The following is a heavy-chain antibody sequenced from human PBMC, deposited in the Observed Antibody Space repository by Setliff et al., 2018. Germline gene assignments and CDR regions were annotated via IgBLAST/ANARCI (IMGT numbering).Heavy chain of an antibody. D-gene: IGHD3-22*01. J-gene: IGHJ4*02. CDR1: GGSISSYY. CDR3: ARTPYYYDTAGYDF. Sequence: KTSETLSLTCTVSGGSISSYYWSWIRQPAGKGLEWIGHIYTTGSTNYNPSLKSRVTLSVDTSKNQFSLKLTSVTAADTAIYYCARTPYYYDTAGYDFWVQGTLVTVSS. CDR2: IYTTGST. V-gene: IGHV4-4*07.